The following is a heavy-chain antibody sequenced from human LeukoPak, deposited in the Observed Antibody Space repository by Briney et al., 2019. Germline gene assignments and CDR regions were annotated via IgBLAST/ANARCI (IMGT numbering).Heavy chain of an antibody. CDR1: GGSISSSSYY. J-gene: IGHJ4*02. CDR2: IYYSGST. CDR3: VRLSTLSAHFDY. V-gene: IGHV4-39*01. Sequence: SETLSLTCTVSGGSISSSSYYWGWIRQPPGKGLEWIGSIYYSGSTYYNPSLKSRVTISVDTSKNQFSLKLSSVTAADTAVYYCVRLSTLSAHFDYWGQGTLVTVSS. D-gene: IGHD2-2*01.